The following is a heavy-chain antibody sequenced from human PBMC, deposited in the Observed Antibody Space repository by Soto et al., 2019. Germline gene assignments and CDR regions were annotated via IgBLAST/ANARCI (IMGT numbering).Heavy chain of an antibody. CDR3: AKDMWFDP. CDR1: EFTFSSYA. CDR2: ISGSGGST. Sequence: EVQLLESGGDLVQPGGSLRLSCAASEFTFSSYAMSWVRQAPGKGLEWVSSISGSGGSTYYADSVKGRFTISRDNYKNTLYLQMNSLRAEDTALYSCAKDMWFDPWGQGTLVTVSS. V-gene: IGHV3-23*01. J-gene: IGHJ5*02.